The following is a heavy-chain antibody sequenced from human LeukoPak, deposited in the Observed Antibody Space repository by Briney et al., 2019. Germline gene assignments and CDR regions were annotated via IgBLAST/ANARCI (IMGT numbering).Heavy chain of an antibody. V-gene: IGHV3-7*02. CDR3: ARNRDWAFDY. J-gene: IGHJ4*02. CDR2: IKQDGSEK. Sequence: GGSLRLSCAASGFTFTSFWMSWVRQAPGKGLERVANIKQDGSEKYYVDSVKGRFTFSRDNAKNSLYLQMNSLRVEDTAVYYCARNRDWAFDYWGQGSLVTVSS. D-gene: IGHD2-21*02. CDR1: GFTFTSFW.